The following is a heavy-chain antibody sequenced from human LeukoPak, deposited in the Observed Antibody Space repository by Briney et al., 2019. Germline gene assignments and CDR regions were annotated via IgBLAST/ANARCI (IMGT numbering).Heavy chain of an antibody. CDR2: IIPIFGTA. CDR1: GGTFSSYA. V-gene: IGHV1-69*13. CDR3: ASGNTAVVTAIVNFGY. Sequence: PVKVSCKASGGTFSSYAISWVRQAPGQGLEWMGGIIPIFGTANYAQKFQGRVTITADESTSTAYMELSSLRSEDTAVYYCASGNTAVVTAIVNFGYWGQGTLVTVSS. D-gene: IGHD2-21*02. J-gene: IGHJ4*02.